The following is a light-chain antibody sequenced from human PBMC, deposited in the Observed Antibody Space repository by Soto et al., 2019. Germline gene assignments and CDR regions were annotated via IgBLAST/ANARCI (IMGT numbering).Light chain of an antibody. V-gene: IGKV3-11*01. J-gene: IGKJ5*01. CDR3: QVRTNWSIA. CDR1: QSVSSY. CDR2: DSS. Sequence: EFVLTQSPSTLSFSPWERSTLSFMASQSVSSYLACYQQKPGQAPMLLIYDSSNRATGIPARFSGTGSGTDFTLTINNLEPEDFAVYYCQVRTNWSIAFGRGTRLEI.